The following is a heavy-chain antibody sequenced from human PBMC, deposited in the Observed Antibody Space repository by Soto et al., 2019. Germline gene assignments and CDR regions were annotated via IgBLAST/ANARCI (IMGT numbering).Heavy chain of an antibody. V-gene: IGHV1-46*01. J-gene: IGHJ4*02. D-gene: IGHD6-19*01. CDR1: GYTFTSYY. CDR3: ATTLALAGTRDY. CDR2: INPSGGST. Sequence: ASVKVSCKASGYTFTSYYMHWVRQAPGQGLEWMGIINPSGGSTSYAQKFQGRVTMTRETSTSTVYMELSSLRSEDTAVYYCATTLALAGTRDYWGQGNMVNVYS.